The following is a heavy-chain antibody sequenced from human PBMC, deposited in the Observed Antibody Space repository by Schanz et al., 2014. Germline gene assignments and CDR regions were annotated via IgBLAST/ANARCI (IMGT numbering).Heavy chain of an antibody. CDR1: GFTFTSYA. CDR3: AKGRRGYCDSSDSYWGTFDF. V-gene: IGHV3-23*01. D-gene: IGHD3-22*01. CDR2: ISGSGGTT. J-gene: IGHJ4*02. Sequence: EVQLLESGGGLVQPGESLRVSCAASGFTFTSYAMSWVRPAPGRGLEWVSGISGSGGTTHYADSVEGRFTISRVNSKNTLYLRMKGQRAEDTAVYYCAKGRRGYCDSSDSYWGTFDFWGQGTLGSVSS.